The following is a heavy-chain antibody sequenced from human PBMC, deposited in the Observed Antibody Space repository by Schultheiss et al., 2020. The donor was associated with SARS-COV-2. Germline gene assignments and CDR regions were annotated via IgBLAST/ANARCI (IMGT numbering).Heavy chain of an antibody. J-gene: IGHJ4*02. Sequence: LSLTCTVSGGSISSYYWSWIRQPPGKGLEWVAVISYDGSNKYYADSVKGRFTISRDNSKNTLYLQMNSLRAEDTAVYYCATRRSGWSTNNDYWGQGTLVTVSS. V-gene: IGHV3-30*03. CDR3: ATRRSGWSTNNDY. CDR2: ISYDGSNK. D-gene: IGHD6-19*01. CDR1: GGSISSYY.